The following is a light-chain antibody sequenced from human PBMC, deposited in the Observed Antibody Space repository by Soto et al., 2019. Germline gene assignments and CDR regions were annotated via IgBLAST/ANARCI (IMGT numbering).Light chain of an antibody. Sequence: QSALTQPRSVSGSPGQSVTISCTGTSSDVGGYNYVSWYQQHPGKAPKLMIYDVSKRPSGVPDRFSGSKSGNTASLTISGLRAEDEADYYCCSYAGSSTGVFGGGTKPPVL. CDR2: DVS. V-gene: IGLV2-11*01. CDR3: CSYAGSSTGV. J-gene: IGLJ2*01. CDR1: SSDVGGYNY.